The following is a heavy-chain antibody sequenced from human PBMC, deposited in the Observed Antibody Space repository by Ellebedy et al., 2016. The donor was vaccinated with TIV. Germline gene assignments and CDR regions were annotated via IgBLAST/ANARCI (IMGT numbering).Heavy chain of an antibody. CDR1: GYSISSYF. CDR2: LYYTGST. V-gene: IGHV4-59*01. Sequence: ESLKISXTVSGYSISSYFWSWIRQPPDKGLEWIGHLYYTGSTNYNPSLKSRVTISGDTSKNQFSLELSSVIAADTAVYYCASWGDYGGNRHLDYWGQGTLLTVSS. CDR3: ASWGDYGGNRHLDY. J-gene: IGHJ4*02. D-gene: IGHD4-23*01.